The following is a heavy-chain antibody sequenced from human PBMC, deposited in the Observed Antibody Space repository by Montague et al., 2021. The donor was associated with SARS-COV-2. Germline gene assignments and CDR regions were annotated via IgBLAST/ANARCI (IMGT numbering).Heavy chain of an antibody. CDR1: GDSINNSNYF. CDR3: ARVSGYGSGSSFNWFDS. V-gene: IGHV4-61*02. CDR2: VYISGST. J-gene: IGHJ5*01. D-gene: IGHD3-10*01. Sequence: TLSLTRSVFGDSINNSNYFWSWIRQPAGKGLEWIGRVYISGSTYYNPSLKSRVTILLDKSANELTLQVTSVTAADTAVYYCARVSGYGSGSSFNWFDSWGQGLVVTVSS.